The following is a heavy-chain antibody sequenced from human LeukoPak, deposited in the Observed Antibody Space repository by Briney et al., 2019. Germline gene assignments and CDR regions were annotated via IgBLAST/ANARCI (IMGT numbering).Heavy chain of an antibody. CDR1: GGSISSGSYY. Sequence: SETLSLTCTVSGGSISSGSYYWSWIRQPAGKGLEWIGRINTSGSTNYNTSLKSRVTISVDKSKNQFSLKLSSVTAADTAVYYCARGRMVAATPPDYWGQGTLVTVSS. CDR2: INTSGST. J-gene: IGHJ4*02. V-gene: IGHV4-61*02. D-gene: IGHD2-15*01. CDR3: ARGRMVAATPPDY.